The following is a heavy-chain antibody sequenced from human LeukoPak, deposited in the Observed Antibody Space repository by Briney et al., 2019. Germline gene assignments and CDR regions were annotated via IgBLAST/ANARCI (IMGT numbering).Heavy chain of an antibody. D-gene: IGHD2-2*01. CDR1: GFTFSSYA. CDR2: ISGSGGTT. J-gene: IGHJ5*02. Sequence: GGSLRLSCAASGFTFSSYAMNWVRQAPGKGLEWVSAISGSGGTTYYADSVKGRSTISRDNSKNTLYLQMNSLRAEDTAVYYCARVGGYCSSTSCYEDDPWGQGTLVTVSS. V-gene: IGHV3-23*01. CDR3: ARVGGYCSSTSCYEDDP.